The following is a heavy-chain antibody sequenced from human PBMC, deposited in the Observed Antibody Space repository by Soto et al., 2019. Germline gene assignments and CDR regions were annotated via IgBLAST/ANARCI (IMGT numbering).Heavy chain of an antibody. J-gene: IGHJ4*02. CDR2: IIPIFGTA. V-gene: IGHV1-69*06. Sequence: SVKVSCKASGGTFSSYAISWVRQAPGQGLEWMGGIIPIFGTANYAQKFQGRVTITADKSTSTAYMELSSLRSEDTAVYYCARDPDGAVAGRFDYWGQGTLVTVSS. D-gene: IGHD6-19*01. CDR3: ARDPDGAVAGRFDY. CDR1: GGTFSSYA.